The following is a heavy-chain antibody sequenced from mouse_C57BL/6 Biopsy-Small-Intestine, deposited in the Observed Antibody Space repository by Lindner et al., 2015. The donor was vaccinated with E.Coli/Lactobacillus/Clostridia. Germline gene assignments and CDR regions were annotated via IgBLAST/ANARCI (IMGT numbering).Heavy chain of an antibody. D-gene: IGHD1-1*01. J-gene: IGHJ2*01. CDR1: GYTFTSYG. CDR2: IFPRSGNS. Sequence: VQLQESGAELARPGTSIKLSCKASGYTFTSYGISWVKQRTGQGLEWIGEIFPRSGNSYYDENFKGKATLTADKSSSTAYMELRSLTSQDSAVYFCAREVDYGRGVYFDYWGQGTTLTVSS. CDR3: AREVDYGRGVYFDY. V-gene: IGHV1-81*01.